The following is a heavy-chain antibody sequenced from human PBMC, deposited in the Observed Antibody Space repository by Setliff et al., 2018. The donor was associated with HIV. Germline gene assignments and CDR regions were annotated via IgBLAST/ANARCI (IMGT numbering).Heavy chain of an antibody. CDR3: AKEFRYDILTGYLYYFDY. CDR2: ISAYNGNT. CDR1: GYTFTSFG. D-gene: IGHD3-9*01. Sequence: ASVKVSCKASGYTFTSFGISWVRQAPGQGLEWMGWISAYNGNTNYAQKLQGRVTMTTDTSTSTAYMELRSLRSDDTAVYYCAKEFRYDILTGYLYYFDYWGQGTLVTVAS. J-gene: IGHJ4*02. V-gene: IGHV1-18*01.